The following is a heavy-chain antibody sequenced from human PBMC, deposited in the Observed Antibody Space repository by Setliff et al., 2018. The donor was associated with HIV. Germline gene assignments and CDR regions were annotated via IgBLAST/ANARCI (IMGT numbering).Heavy chain of an antibody. J-gene: IGHJ4*02. CDR1: GYTFTNYD. V-gene: IGHV1-8*02. CDR3: ARAAVAGPWRKLDY. CDR2: MNPNSGNT. D-gene: IGHD6-19*01. Sequence: ASVKVSCKASGYTFTNYDIHWVRQATGQGLEWMGWMNPNSGNTGYAQKFQGRVTMTRNTSIATAYMELSSLRSDDTAVYYCARAAVAGPWRKLDYWGQGTLVTVSS.